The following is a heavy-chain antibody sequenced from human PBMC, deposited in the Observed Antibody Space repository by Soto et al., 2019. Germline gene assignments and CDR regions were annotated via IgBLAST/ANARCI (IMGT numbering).Heavy chain of an antibody. Sequence: SSVKVSCKASGGTFSSYAISWVRQAPGQGLEWMGGIIPIFGTTNYAQKFQGRVTITADKSTSTAYMELSSLRSEDTAVYYCARDDANDLRGYSCGPYYYYHYGMDVWGQGTTVTVYS. CDR2: IIPIFGTT. V-gene: IGHV1-69*06. J-gene: IGHJ6*02. D-gene: IGHD5-18*01. CDR1: GGTFSSYA. CDR3: ARDDANDLRGYSCGPYYYYHYGMDV.